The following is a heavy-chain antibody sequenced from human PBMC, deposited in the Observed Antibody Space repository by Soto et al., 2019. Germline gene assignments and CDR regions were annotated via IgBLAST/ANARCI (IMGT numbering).Heavy chain of an antibody. CDR1: GGSISSYY. CDR3: ARGPSGDKVHY. D-gene: IGHD7-27*01. CDR2: IYDSGST. V-gene: IGHV4-59*08. J-gene: IGHJ4*02. Sequence: SETLSLTCTVSGGSISSYYWSWIRQPPGEGLEWIGYIYDSGSTNYNPSLRSRVAISVDTSKNHFSLTLSSVTAADTAVYYCARGPSGDKVHYWGQGALVTVSS.